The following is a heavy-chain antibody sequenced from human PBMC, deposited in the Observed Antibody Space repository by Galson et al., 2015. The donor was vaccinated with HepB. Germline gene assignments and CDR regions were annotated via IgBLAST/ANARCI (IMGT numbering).Heavy chain of an antibody. CDR3: ARAKEGRGYFDY. Sequence: SETLSLTCAVSGDSISNDRWWSWVRQPPGEGLEWIGEAYHSGGTNYRPSLKSRVTISVDKSKNQFSLKLTSVTVADTAVYYCARAKEGRGYFDYWGQGTLGTVSS. CDR1: GDSISNDRW. CDR2: AYHSGGT. V-gene: IGHV4-4*02. J-gene: IGHJ4*02. D-gene: IGHD3-10*01.